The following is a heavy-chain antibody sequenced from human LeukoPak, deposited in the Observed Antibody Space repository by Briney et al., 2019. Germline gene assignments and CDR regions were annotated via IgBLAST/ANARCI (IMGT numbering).Heavy chain of an antibody. CDR3: AKDSIPTIYYFDY. V-gene: IGHV3-23*01. CDR2: ISGSGGST. J-gene: IGHJ4*02. Sequence: GGSLRLSXAASGFTFSSYAMSWVRQAPGKGLEWVSAISGSGGSTYYADSVKGRFTISRDNSKNTLYLQMNSLRAEDTAVYYCAKDSIPTIYYFDYWGQGTLVTVSS. D-gene: IGHD3-3*02. CDR1: GFTFSSYA.